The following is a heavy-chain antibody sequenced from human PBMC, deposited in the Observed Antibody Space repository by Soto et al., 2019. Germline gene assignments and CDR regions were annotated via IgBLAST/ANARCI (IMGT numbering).Heavy chain of an antibody. CDR2: IKQDGSEK. D-gene: IGHD6-19*01. CDR1: GFTFRTYW. CDR3: AGGSGWLVTD. V-gene: IGHV3-7*04. Sequence: EVQVVESGGGLVQPGGSLRLSCAAYGFTFRTYWMNWVRQAPGKGLEWVANIKQDGSEKYYVDSVKGRFTISRDNARNSLYLQMHSLRAGDTAVYYCAGGSGWLVTDWGQGTLVTVSS. J-gene: IGHJ4*02.